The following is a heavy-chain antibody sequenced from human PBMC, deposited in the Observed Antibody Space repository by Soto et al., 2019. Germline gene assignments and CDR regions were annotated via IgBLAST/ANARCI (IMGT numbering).Heavy chain of an antibody. V-gene: IGHV4-31*03. CDR1: GGSISSAGYY. D-gene: IGHD6-13*01. J-gene: IGHJ4*02. CDR3: GSSVGGAAAGTVDY. CDR2: IYYSGST. Sequence: QVQLQESGPGLVKPSQTLSLTCTVSGGSISSAGYYWTWIRQHPGKGLEWIGYIYYSGSTYYNPSLKSRVTISVDTSKNQFSLKLSSVTAADTAVYYCGSSVGGAAAGTVDYWGQGTLVTVSS.